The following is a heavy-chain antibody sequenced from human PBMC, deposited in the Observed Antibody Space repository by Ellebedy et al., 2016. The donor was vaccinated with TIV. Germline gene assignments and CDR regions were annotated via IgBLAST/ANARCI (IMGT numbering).Heavy chain of an antibody. Sequence: ESLKISCTVSDGSITSFYWSWIRQPPGKRLEWMGYIYYSGSTNDNPPLKSRVTMSVDPSKNQFSLNLSSVRTADTAVYYCARHLEFYFDYWGQGNLVTVSS. V-gene: IGHV4-59*08. D-gene: IGHD3-10*01. CDR1: DGSITSFY. J-gene: IGHJ4*02. CDR3: ARHLEFYFDY. CDR2: IYYSGST.